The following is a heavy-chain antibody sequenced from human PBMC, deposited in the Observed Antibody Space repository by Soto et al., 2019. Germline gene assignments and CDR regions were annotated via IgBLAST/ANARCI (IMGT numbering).Heavy chain of an antibody. J-gene: IGHJ2*01. CDR1: GFTFSSYG. CDR2: ISYDGSNK. D-gene: IGHD6-13*01. V-gene: IGHV3-30*18. CDR3: AKVQGGGWPQYQQDWYFDL. Sequence: GGSLRLSCAASGFTFSSYGMHWVRQAPGKGLEWVAVISYDGSNKYYADSVKGRLTISRDNSKNTLYLQMNSLRAEDTAVYYCAKVQGGGWPQYQQDWYFDLWGRGTLVTVSS.